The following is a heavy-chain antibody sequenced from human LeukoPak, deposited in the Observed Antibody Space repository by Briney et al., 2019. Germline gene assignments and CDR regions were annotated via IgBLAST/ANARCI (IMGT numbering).Heavy chain of an antibody. CDR2: IYHSGST. D-gene: IGHD6-19*01. J-gene: IGHJ6*03. Sequence: PSETLSLTCVVSGGSISSSNWWSWVRQPPGKGLEWIGEIYHSGSTNYNPSLKSRVTISVDKSKNQFSLKLTSVTAADTAVYYCATSPNNPYIAVADDYYYYMDVWGKGTTVTVSS. CDR1: GGSISSSNW. CDR3: ATSPNNPYIAVADDYYYYMDV. V-gene: IGHV4-4*02.